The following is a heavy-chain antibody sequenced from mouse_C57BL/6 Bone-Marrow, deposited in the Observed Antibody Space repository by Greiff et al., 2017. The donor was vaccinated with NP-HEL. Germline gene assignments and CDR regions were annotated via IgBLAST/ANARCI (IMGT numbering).Heavy chain of an antibody. CDR3: ARRSNPAWFAY. CDR1: GYTFTSYG. D-gene: IGHD2-5*01. V-gene: IGHV1-81*01. CDR2: IYPRSGNT. J-gene: IGHJ3*01. Sequence: VQLQQSGAELARPGASVKLSCKASGYTFTSYGISWVKQRTGQGLEWIGEIYPRSGNTYYNEKFKGKATLTADKSSSTAYMELRRLTSEDSAVYFCARRSNPAWFAYWGQGTLVTVSA.